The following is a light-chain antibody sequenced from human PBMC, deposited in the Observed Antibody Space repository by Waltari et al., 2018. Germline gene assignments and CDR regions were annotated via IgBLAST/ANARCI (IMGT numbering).Light chain of an antibody. CDR3: SSYSRTSTLVV. V-gene: IGLV2-14*03. CDR1: SSDVGGYNY. Sequence: QSALTQPASVSGSPGQSITFSCTGDSSDVGGYNYVSWYQQQPGKAPRLMIYDVSIRPSGVSNRFPGSKSGNTASLTISGLQAEDEADYYCSSYSRTSTLVVFGGGTKLAVL. J-gene: IGLJ2*01. CDR2: DVS.